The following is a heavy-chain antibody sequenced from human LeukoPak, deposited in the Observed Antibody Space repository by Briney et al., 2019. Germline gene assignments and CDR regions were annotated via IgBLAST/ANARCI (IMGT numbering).Heavy chain of an antibody. Sequence: SETLSLTCTVSGGSISSYYWSWIRQPPGKGLEWIGYIYYSGSTNYNPSLKSRVTISVDTSKNQFSLKLSSVTAADTAVYYCARKREEGAFDIWGQGTMVTVSS. V-gene: IGHV4-59*08. CDR1: GGSISSYY. CDR3: ARKREEGAFDI. D-gene: IGHD1-26*01. J-gene: IGHJ3*02. CDR2: IYYSGST.